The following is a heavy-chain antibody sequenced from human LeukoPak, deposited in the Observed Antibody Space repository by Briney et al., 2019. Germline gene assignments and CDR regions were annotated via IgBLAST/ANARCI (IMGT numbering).Heavy chain of an antibody. V-gene: IGHV1-2*02. Sequence: ASVKVSCKASGYTFNGYYIHWVRQAPGQGLEWMGWINPNSGGTNYAQKFQGRVTITADKSTSTAYMELSSLRSEDTAVYYCARNPGATIFSYYYYYMDVWGKGTTVTVSS. CDR3: ARNPGATIFSYYYYYMDV. J-gene: IGHJ6*03. CDR2: INPNSGGT. CDR1: GYTFNGYY. D-gene: IGHD1-26*01.